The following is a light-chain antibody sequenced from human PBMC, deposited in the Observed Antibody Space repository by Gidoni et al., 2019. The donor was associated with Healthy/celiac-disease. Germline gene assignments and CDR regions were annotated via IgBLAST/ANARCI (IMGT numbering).Light chain of an antibody. Sequence: QSVLTQPPSVSGAPGQRVTISCTGSSSNIGAGYDVHWYQQLPGTAPKLLIYGNSNRPSAVPDRFSGSKSGTSASLAITGLQAEDEADYYGQSYDSSLSGYWVFGGGTKLTVL. V-gene: IGLV1-40*01. J-gene: IGLJ3*02. CDR2: GNS. CDR1: SSNIGAGYD. CDR3: QSYDSSLSGYWV.